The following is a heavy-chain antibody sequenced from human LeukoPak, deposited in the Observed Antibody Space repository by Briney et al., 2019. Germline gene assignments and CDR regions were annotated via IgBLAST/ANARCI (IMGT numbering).Heavy chain of an antibody. J-gene: IGHJ6*03. D-gene: IGHD3-3*01. CDR2: MNPNSGNT. V-gene: IGHV1-8*01. Sequence: GASVKVSCKASGYTFTSYDINWVRQATGQGLEWMGWMNPNSGNTGYAQKFQGRVTMTRNTSISTAYMELSSLRSEDTAVYYCARVVSGYYIHYYYYYMDVWGKGTTVTVSS. CDR3: ARVVSGYYIHYYYYYMDV. CDR1: GYTFTSYD.